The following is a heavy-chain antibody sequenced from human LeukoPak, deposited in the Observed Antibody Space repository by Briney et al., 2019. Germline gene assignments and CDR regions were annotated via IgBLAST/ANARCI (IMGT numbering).Heavy chain of an antibody. J-gene: IGHJ4*02. V-gene: IGHV3-11*04. D-gene: IGHD3-9*01. CDR3: ARDSDWAFDY. CDR1: GFTFSDYY. CDR2: ISSSGSTI. Sequence: PGGSLRLSCAASGFTFSDYYMSWIRQAPGKGLEWVSYISSSGSTIYYADSVKGRFTVSRDSATNSLYLQMNDLKAEDTAVYYCARDSDWAFDYWGQGSLVTVSS.